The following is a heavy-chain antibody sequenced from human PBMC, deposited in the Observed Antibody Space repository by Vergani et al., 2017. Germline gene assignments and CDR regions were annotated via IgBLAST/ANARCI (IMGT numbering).Heavy chain of an antibody. CDR1: GYSFTSYL. J-gene: IGHJ4*02. CDR2: IYPGDCGT. CDR3: SSVSMSTVTYYSDY. D-gene: IGHD4-17*01. Sequence: EVQLVQSGAEVKTPGESLKISCKGSGYSFTSYLIGWVRQMPGKGLELMGIIYPGDCGTRYSPSFQGQVTISADKSISTSYQQWSSLKASDSAMYYCSSVSMSTVTYYSDYWGQGTLVTVSS. V-gene: IGHV5-51*03.